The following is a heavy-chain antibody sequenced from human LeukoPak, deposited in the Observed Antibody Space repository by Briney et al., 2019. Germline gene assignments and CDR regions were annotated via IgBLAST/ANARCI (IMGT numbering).Heavy chain of an antibody. CDR3: ARGTMVVAVNRYYYGMDV. CDR2: IYHSGST. D-gene: IGHD2-15*01. CDR1: GGSISSSNW. V-gene: IGHV4-4*02. Sequence: ASETLSLTCAVSGGSISSSNWWSWVRQPPGKGLEWIGEIYHSGSTNCNPSLKSRVTISVDKSKDQFSLKLSSVTAADTAVYYCARGTMVVAVNRYYYGMDVWGQGTTVTVSS. J-gene: IGHJ6*02.